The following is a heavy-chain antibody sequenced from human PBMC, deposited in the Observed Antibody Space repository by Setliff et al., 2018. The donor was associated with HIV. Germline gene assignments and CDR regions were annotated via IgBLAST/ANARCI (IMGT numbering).Heavy chain of an antibody. Sequence: SETLSLTCAVSGYSISSDYYWGWIRQPPGKGLEWIGSFSPRGRTYQNGSLKSRVTISVDRSRNQFSPKLTSVTAADTAIYYCASTTSGVSGSYPAHAFDIWGQGTMVTVSS. V-gene: IGHV4-38-2*01. CDR1: GYSISSDYY. CDR3: ASTTSGVSGSYPAHAFDI. D-gene: IGHD3-10*01. CDR2: FSPRGRT. J-gene: IGHJ3*02.